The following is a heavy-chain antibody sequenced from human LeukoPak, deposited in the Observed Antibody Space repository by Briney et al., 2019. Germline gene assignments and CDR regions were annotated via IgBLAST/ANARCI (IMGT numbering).Heavy chain of an antibody. CDR2: ISSSGSTI. CDR3: ARLGYCSGGSCYSLDY. CDR1: GFTFSSYS. Sequence: GGSLRLSCAASGFTFSSYSMNWVRQAPGKGLEWVSYISSSGSTIYYADSVKGRFTISRDNAKNSLYLQMNSLRAEDTAVYYCARLGYCSGGSCYSLDYWGQGTLVTVSS. V-gene: IGHV3-48*04. J-gene: IGHJ4*02. D-gene: IGHD2-15*01.